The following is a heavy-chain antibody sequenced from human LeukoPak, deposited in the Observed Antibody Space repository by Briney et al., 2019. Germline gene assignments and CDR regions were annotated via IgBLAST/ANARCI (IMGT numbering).Heavy chain of an antibody. Sequence: PGGSLRLSCAASGFTFSSYAMHWVRQAPGKGLEWVAVISYDGSNKYYADSVKGRFTISRDNSKNTLYLQMNSLRAEDTAVYYCEKIAAAGSYWGQGTLVTVSS. CDR1: GFTFSSYA. CDR2: ISYDGSNK. V-gene: IGHV3-30-3*02. J-gene: IGHJ4*02. CDR3: EKIAAAGSY. D-gene: IGHD6-13*01.